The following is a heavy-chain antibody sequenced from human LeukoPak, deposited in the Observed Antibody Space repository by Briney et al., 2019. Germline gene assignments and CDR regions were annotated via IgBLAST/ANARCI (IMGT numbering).Heavy chain of an antibody. CDR3: ARTGYCSSTSCSAGFDP. Sequence: PGGSLRLSCAASGFTFSSYVMSWVRQAPGKGLEWVSAISGSGGSTYYADSVKGRFTVSRDNSKNTLYLQMNSLRAEDTAVYYCARTGYCSSTSCSAGFDPWGQGTLVTVSS. J-gene: IGHJ5*02. CDR2: ISGSGGST. V-gene: IGHV3-23*01. D-gene: IGHD2-2*01. CDR1: GFTFSSYV.